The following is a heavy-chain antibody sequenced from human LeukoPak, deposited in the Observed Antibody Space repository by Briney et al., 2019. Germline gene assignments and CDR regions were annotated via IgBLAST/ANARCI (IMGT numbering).Heavy chain of an antibody. CDR1: GFTFSSYS. CDR2: ISSSSSYI. D-gene: IGHD2-2*01. CDR3: ARDASTAKNDY. V-gene: IGHV3-21*01. J-gene: IGHJ4*02. Sequence: GGSLRLSCSASGFTFSSYSMNWVRQAPGKGLEWVSSISSSSSYIYYADSVKGRFTISRDNAKNSLYLQMNSLRAEDTAVYYCARDASTAKNDYWGQGTLVTVSS.